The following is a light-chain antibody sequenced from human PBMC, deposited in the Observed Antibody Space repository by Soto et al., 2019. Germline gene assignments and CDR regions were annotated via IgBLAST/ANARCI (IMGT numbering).Light chain of an antibody. CDR1: QSVSSSY. J-gene: IGKJ1*01. CDR3: QQYGSLTWT. V-gene: IGKV3-20*01. Sequence: EIVFTQAPGTRSLSPGERATLSCRASQSVSSSYLAWYQQKPRQAPRLIIYGASRRDTGIPDRFSCSGSGTEFTLTISRLEPEDFAVYYCQQYGSLTWTFGQGTKVDIK. CDR2: GAS.